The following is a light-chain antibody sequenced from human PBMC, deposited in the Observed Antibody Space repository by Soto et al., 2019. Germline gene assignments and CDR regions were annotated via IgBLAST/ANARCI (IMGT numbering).Light chain of an antibody. CDR3: SSYTTSTTVM. V-gene: IGLV2-14*01. Sequence: QPVLTQPASMSGSPGQSITISCTGTSSDVGNYNYVSWYQQHPGKAPKLMIYDVSNRPSGVSDRFSGSKSGNTASLTISGLQAEDEADYYCSSYTTSTTVMFGGGTKLTVL. CDR1: SSDVGNYNY. CDR2: DVS. J-gene: IGLJ3*02.